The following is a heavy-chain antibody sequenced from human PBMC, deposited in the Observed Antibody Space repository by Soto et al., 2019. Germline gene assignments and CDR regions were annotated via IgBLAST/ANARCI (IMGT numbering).Heavy chain of an antibody. D-gene: IGHD6-13*01. CDR1: GFTFSAYG. V-gene: IGHV3-30*03. CDR2: ISHDGSNK. Sequence: QVQLVESGGGVVQPGRSLRLSCAASGFTFSAYGMHWVRQAPGKGLDWVALISHDGSNKYYPDSLKGRFTISRDNSKNTPYLQMNSLRPEDTAVYYCAAGLYFFDYCGQGTLVTVSS. CDR3: AAGLYFFDY. J-gene: IGHJ4*02.